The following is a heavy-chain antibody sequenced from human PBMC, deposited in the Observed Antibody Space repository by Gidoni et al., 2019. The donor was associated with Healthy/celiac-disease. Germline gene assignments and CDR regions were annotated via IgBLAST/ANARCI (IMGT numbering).Heavy chain of an antibody. CDR1: GGSISSGGYY. Sequence: QVQLQESGPGLVKPSQTLSLTCTVSGGSISSGGYYWSWIRQHPGKGLEWIGYIYYSGSTYYNPALKSRVTISVDTSKNQCSLKLSSVTAADTAVYYWARGEYCSSTSCENNWGQGTLVTVSS. D-gene: IGHD2-2*01. CDR2: IYYSGST. J-gene: IGHJ4*02. V-gene: IGHV4-31*03. CDR3: ARGEYCSSTSCENN.